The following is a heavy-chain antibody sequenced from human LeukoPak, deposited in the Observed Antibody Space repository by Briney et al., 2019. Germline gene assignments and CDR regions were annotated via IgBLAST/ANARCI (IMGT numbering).Heavy chain of an antibody. CDR2: ISYSGSI. CDR3: ATYSNDFWSGQHFFDF. Sequence: SETLSLTCTVSGASMSTYYWSWLRQPPGKGLEWIGYISYSGSINFNPSLKSRVTISVDTSKNQFSLRLNSVTAADTAVFYCATYSNDFWSGQHFFDFWGQGILVTVSS. J-gene: IGHJ4*02. D-gene: IGHD3-3*01. V-gene: IGHV4-59*01. CDR1: GASMSTYY.